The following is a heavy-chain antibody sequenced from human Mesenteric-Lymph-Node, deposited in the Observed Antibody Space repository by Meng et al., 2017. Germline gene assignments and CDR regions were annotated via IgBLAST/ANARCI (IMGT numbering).Heavy chain of an antibody. V-gene: IGHV3-30*01. CDR1: GFTFSGFA. D-gene: IGHD2-8*01. J-gene: IGHJ4*02. CDR2: VSDDGDKK. Sequence: VDVGGVVARAGWSLRLSCPASGFTFSGFAMHWVRQAPGKGLEWVALVSDDGDKKYYADSVKARFTISRDNSKNTLYLQMNSLRGEDTAVYYCARDSDVLMATPDYWGQGTLVTVSS. CDR3: ARDSDVLMATPDY.